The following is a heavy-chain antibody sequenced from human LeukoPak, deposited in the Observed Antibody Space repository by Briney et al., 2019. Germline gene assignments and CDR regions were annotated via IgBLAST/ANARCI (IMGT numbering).Heavy chain of an antibody. CDR1: GGSISSSSYY. CDR3: ARHERLRFLEWLSSYYFDY. V-gene: IGHV4-39*01. Sequence: SETLSLTCTVSGGSISSSSYYWGWIRQPPGKGLEWIGSIYYSGSTYYNPSLKSRVTISVDTSKNQFSLKLSSVTAADTAVYYCARHERLRFLEWLSSYYFDYWGQGTLVTVSS. D-gene: IGHD3-3*01. CDR2: IYYSGST. J-gene: IGHJ4*02.